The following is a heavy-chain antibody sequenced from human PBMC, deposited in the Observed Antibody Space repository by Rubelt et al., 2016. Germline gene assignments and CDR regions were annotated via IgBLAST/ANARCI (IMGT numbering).Heavy chain of an antibody. Sequence: EVLLVESGGGLVQPGGSLRLSCAASGFSFRNYWMSWVRQAPGKGLEWVANINPEGLTNYVGSVRGRFTISRDNAKNSLSLQMISLRADDTAVYYCATDYLGYWGQGTLVTVSS. V-gene: IGHV3-7*03. CDR1: GFSFRNYW. CDR3: ATDYLGY. CDR2: INPEGLT. J-gene: IGHJ4*02.